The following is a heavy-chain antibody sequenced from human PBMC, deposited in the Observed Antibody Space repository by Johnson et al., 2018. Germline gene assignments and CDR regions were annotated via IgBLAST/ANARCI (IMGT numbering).Heavy chain of an antibody. CDR2: VFYNGDT. Sequence: QVQLQESGPGLVKHLETLSLCCPVSGGSLSRNSWTWIRQPPGKGLEWQGNVFYNGDTNCNHPLRRRVTISIDPSKNQISLQLTSMVAADKAVYYRARGVRGIMGGFYYYYMDVWGEGTTVTVSS. V-gene: IGHV4-59*12. CDR1: GGSLSRNS. D-gene: IGHD3-10*01. J-gene: IGHJ6*03. CDR3: ARGVRGIMGGFYYYYMDV.